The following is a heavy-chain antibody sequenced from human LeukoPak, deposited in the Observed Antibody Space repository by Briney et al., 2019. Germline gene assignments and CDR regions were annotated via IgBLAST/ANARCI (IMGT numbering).Heavy chain of an antibody. CDR2: IIPILGIA. Sequence: GASVKVSCKASGGTFSSYAISWVRRAPGQGLEWMGRIIPILGIANYAQKFQGRVTITADKSTSTAYMELSSLRSEDTAVYYCARGYSQSTLNLNFDYWGQGTLVTVSS. J-gene: IGHJ4*02. CDR1: GGTFSSYA. CDR3: ARGYSQSTLNLNFDY. D-gene: IGHD5-18*01. V-gene: IGHV1-69*04.